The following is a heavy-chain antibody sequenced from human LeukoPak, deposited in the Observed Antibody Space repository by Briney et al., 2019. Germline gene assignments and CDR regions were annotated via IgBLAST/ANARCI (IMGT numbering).Heavy chain of an antibody. CDR3: ASRKSYGAFDY. CDR2: INHSGST. Sequence: PSETLSLTCAVYGGSSNGYYWSWIRQPPGKGLEWIGEINHSGSTNYNPSLKSRVTISVDTSKNQFSLKLSSVTAADTAVYYCASRKSYGAFDYWGQGTLVTVSS. D-gene: IGHD5-18*01. V-gene: IGHV4-34*01. CDR1: GGSSNGYY. J-gene: IGHJ4*02.